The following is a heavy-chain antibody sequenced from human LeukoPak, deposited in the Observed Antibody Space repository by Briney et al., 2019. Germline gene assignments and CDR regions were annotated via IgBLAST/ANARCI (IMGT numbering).Heavy chain of an antibody. J-gene: IGHJ4*02. CDR2: INSDGSST. V-gene: IGHV3-74*01. D-gene: IGHD3-10*01. Sequence: GGSLRLSCAASGFTFSSYWMHWVRHAPGKGLVWVSRINSDGSSTSYADSVKGRFTISRDNAKNSLYLQMNSLRAEDTAVYYCARDVFVYYGSGSPDYWGQGTLVTVSS. CDR1: GFTFSSYW. CDR3: ARDVFVYYGSGSPDY.